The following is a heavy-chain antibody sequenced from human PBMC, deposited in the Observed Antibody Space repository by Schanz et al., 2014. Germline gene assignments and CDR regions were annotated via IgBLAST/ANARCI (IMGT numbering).Heavy chain of an antibody. CDR3: ARWFLIRGVIMDS. CDR1: GFTFSTYA. V-gene: IGHV3-23*01. D-gene: IGHD3-10*01. J-gene: IGHJ4*02. CDR2: ISGSGGST. Sequence: EVKLLESGGTLVRPGGSLRLSCAASGFTFSTYAMAWVRQAPGKGLEWVSAISGSGGSTYYADSVKGRFTISRDNSRDTVYLQMNSLRADDTAMYYCARWFLIRGVIMDSWGQGTLVTVSS.